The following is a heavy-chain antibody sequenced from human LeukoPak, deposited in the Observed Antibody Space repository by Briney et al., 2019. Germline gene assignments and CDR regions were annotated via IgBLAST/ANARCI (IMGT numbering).Heavy chain of an antibody. J-gene: IGHJ4*02. CDR1: GYTFTGYY. CDR2: INPNSGDT. D-gene: IGHD3-9*01. V-gene: IGHV1-2*02. Sequence: VASVKVSCKASGYTFTGYYIYWVRQAPGQGLEWMGWINPNSGDTHYAQKFQGRVTMTRDTSISTAYMELSSLRSDDTAVYYCARDQAATNTQVRFCLDWGQGTLVTVSS. CDR3: ARDQAATNTQVRFCLD.